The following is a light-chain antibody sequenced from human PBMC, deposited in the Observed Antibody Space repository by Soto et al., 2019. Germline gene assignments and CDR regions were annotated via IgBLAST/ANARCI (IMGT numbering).Light chain of an antibody. CDR1: QSVSNK. CDR3: HQYDHWPLT. V-gene: IGKV3D-15*01. J-gene: IGKJ4*01. Sequence: EIVLTQSPATLSVSPGERVTLSCRASQSVSNKLAWYQQKPGQAPRLLISDTSTRATGIPARLSGSGSGTEFTLTVSSLQSEDFALYFCHQYDHWPLTFGGGTKVDIK. CDR2: DTS.